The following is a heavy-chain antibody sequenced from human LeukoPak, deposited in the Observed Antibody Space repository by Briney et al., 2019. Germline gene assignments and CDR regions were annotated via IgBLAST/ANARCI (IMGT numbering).Heavy chain of an antibody. V-gene: IGHV4-30-4*01. CDR2: IFHRGGT. CDR1: NDSISSGDYY. CDR3: ALPRGGELHY. Sequence: SETLSLTCTVSNDSISSGDYYWNWIRQPPGKGLEWIGYIFHRGGTSYNPSLKSRVTISVDTSKNQFSLKLSSVTAADTAVYYCALPRGGELHYWGQGTLVTVSS. D-gene: IGHD1-26*01. J-gene: IGHJ4*02.